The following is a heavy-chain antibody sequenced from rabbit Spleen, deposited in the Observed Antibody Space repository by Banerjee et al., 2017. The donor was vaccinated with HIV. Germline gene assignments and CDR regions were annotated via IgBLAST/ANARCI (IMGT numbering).Heavy chain of an antibody. Sequence: QEQLEESGGDLVKPEGSLTLTCTASEFSFSSNYWICWVRQAPGKGLEWIGCINTGSGSAYYASWIISRFTITKTSSTTVTLQMTSLTAADTATYFCARAVNSAAYNSALWGPGTLVTVS. CDR1: EFSFSSNYW. CDR3: ARAVNSAAYNSAL. D-gene: IGHD6-1*01. V-gene: IGHV1S45*01. CDR2: INTGSGSA. J-gene: IGHJ6*01.